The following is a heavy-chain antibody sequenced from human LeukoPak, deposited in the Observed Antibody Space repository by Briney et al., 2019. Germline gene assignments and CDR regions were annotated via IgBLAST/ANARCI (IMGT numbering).Heavy chain of an antibody. J-gene: IGHJ4*02. V-gene: IGHV4-39*07. D-gene: IGHD3-3*01. CDR2: IYYSGST. CDR3: ARVPSGDFWSGYWFDY. CDR1: GGSISSGSYY. Sequence: SETLSLTCTVSGGSISSGSYYWGWIRQPPGKGLEWIGSIYYSGSTNYNPSLKSRVTISVDTSKNQFSLKLSSVTAADTAVYYCARVPSGDFWSGYWFDYWGQGTLVTVSS.